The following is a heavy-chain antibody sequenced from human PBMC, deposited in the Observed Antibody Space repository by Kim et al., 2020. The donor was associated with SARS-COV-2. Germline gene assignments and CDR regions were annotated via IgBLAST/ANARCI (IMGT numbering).Heavy chain of an antibody. V-gene: IGHV3-30*18. Sequence: GGSLRLSCAASGFTFSSYGMHWVRQAPGKGLEWVAVISYDGSNKYYADSVKGRFTISRDNSKNTLYLQMNSLRAEDTAVYYCAKDRGYCSGGSCYSDYY. D-gene: IGHD2-15*01. J-gene: IGHJ6*01. CDR1: GFTFSSYG. CDR2: ISYDGSNK. CDR3: AKDRGYCSGGSCYSDYY.